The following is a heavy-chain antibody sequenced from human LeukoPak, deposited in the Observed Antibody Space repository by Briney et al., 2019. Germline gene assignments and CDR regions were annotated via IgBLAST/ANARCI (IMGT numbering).Heavy chain of an antibody. J-gene: IGHJ3*02. D-gene: IGHD5-18*01. V-gene: IGHV3-48*03. CDR3: AREASGYSYGLDAFDI. CDR1: GFTFSTYE. Sequence: PGGSLRLSCAASGFTFSTYEMNWVRQTPGRGLENVSYITTSGSTIYYADSVKGRFTISRDNAKNSLYLQMNSLRAEDTAVYYCAREASGYSYGLDAFDIWGQGTMVTVSS. CDR2: ITTSGSTI.